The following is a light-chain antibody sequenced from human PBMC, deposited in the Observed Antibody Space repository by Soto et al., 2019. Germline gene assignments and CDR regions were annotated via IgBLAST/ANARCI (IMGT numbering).Light chain of an antibody. CDR2: GVN. CDR1: GRDIGAYDY. V-gene: IGLV2-14*01. Sequence: QSALTQPASVSGSPGQSITISCTGSGRDIGAYDYVSWYHQHPGKAPKLLIYGVNNRPSGVSYRFSASKSAFTASLTISGLQAEDEAHYYCSSYTTSYFHVFGPGTKVTVL. CDR3: SSYTTSYFHV. J-gene: IGLJ1*01.